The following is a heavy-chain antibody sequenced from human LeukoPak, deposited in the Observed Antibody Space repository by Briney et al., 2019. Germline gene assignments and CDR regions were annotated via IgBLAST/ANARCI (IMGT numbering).Heavy chain of an antibody. CDR2: FSQNGNEE. J-gene: IGHJ4*02. V-gene: IGHV3-7*01. Sequence: GGSLRLSCVASGFTFTRYWMTWVRQAPGKGLEWVASFSQNGNEEYRVDYAKGRFIISRDNPKKSLYLEMTNLRAEDTALYYCARATDDFWSGYSGFDCWGQGALVTVSS. D-gene: IGHD3-3*01. CDR3: ARATDDFWSGYSGFDC. CDR1: GFTFTRYW.